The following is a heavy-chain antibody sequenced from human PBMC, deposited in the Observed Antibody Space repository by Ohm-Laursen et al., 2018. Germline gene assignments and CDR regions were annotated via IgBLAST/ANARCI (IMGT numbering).Heavy chain of an antibody. CDR2: INHSGST. J-gene: IGHJ4*02. CDR3: ARWGANTYFDY. CDR1: GGSFSGYY. Sequence: SETLSLTCAVYGGSFSGYYWSWIRQPPGKGLEWIGEINHSGSTNYNPPLKSRVTISVDTSKNQFSLKLSSVTAADTAVYYCARWGANTYFDYWGQGTLVTVSS. V-gene: IGHV4-34*01. D-gene: IGHD3-16*01.